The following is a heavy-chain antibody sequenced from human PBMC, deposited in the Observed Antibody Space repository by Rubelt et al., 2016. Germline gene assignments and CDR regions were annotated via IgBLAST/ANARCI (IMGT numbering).Heavy chain of an antibody. Sequence: HWVRQAPGQGLEWMGWINPNSGGTNYAQKFQGWVTMTRDTSISTAYMELSRLRSDDTAVYYCASISHRYDSSGYADAFDIWGQGTMVTVSS. J-gene: IGHJ3*02. CDR2: INPNSGGT. D-gene: IGHD3-22*01. V-gene: IGHV1-2*04. CDR3: ASISHRYDSSGYADAFDI.